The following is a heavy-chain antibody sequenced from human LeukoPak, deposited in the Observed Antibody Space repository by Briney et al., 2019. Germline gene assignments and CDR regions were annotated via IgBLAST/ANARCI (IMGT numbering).Heavy chain of an antibody. CDR1: GYTFTSYY. V-gene: IGHV1-46*01. CDR3: ARVPEFGELLFDY. J-gene: IGHJ4*02. D-gene: IGHD3-10*01. Sequence: ASVKVSCTASGYTFTSYYMHWVRQAPGQGLEWMGIINPSGGSTSYAQKFQGRVTMTRDTSTSTVYMELSSLRSEDTAVYYCARVPEFGELLFDYWGQGTLVTVS. CDR2: INPSGGST.